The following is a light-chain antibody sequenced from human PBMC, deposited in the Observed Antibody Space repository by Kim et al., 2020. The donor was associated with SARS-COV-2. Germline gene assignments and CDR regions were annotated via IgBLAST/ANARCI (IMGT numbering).Light chain of an antibody. J-gene: IGLJ1*01. CDR3: AAWDDSLNGYV. CDR1: SSNIGSNT. Sequence: GQRVTISCSGRSSNIGSNTVNWYQQRPGTAPKLLIYSNNQRPSGVPDRFSGSKSGTSASLAISGLQSEGEADYYCAAWDDSLNGYVFGTGTKVTVL. CDR2: SNN. V-gene: IGLV1-44*01.